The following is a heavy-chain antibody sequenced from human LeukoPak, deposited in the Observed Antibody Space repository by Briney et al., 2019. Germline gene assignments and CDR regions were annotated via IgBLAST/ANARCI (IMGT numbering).Heavy chain of an antibody. V-gene: IGHV4-61*02. J-gene: IGHJ5*02. CDR3: AGGTSWKNWFDP. D-gene: IGHD2/OR15-2a*01. CDR1: GDSMTSGSYY. Sequence: PSETLSLTCSVSGDSMTSGSYYWSWIRQPAGKGLEWIGRIYTSGSTNYNPSLKSRVTMSVDTSKNQFSLKLSSVTAADTAVYYCAGGTSWKNWFDPWGQGTLVTVSS. CDR2: IYTSGST.